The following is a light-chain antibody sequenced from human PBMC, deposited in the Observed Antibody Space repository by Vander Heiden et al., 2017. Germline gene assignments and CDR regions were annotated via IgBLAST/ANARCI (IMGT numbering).Light chain of an antibody. CDR1: NIGSKS. V-gene: IGLV3-21*02. CDR2: DDS. Sequence: SYVLTQPPSVSVAPGQTATITCGRNNIGSKSVHWYQQKPGQAPVLVVYDDSDRPSGIPERFSGSNSGNTATLTISRVEAGDEADYYCQVWDSSSDHVVFGGGTKLTVL. CDR3: QVWDSSSDHVV. J-gene: IGLJ2*01.